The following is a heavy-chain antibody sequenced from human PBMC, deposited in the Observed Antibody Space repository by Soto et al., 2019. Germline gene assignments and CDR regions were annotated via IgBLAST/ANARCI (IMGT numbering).Heavy chain of an antibody. J-gene: IGHJ6*01. Sequence: ASVKVSCKASGYTFTGYYMHWVRQAPGQGLEWMGWINPNSGGTNYAQKFQGRVTMTRDTSISTAYMELSRLRSDDTAVYYCARQILVGYYYSYGMEVWGQGTTVSVS. CDR3: ARQILVGYYYSYGMEV. V-gene: IGHV1-2*02. CDR1: GYTFTGYY. CDR2: INPNSGGT. D-gene: IGHD2-15*01.